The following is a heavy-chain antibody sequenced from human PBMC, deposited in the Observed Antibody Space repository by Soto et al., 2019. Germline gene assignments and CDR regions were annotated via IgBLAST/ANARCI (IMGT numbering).Heavy chain of an antibody. Sequence: GGSLRLSCAAYELTFSTYAMHWVRQAPGKGMDSEAIISYNGRFEHYADSVKGLFSISRYNSKKTLYLQMSSLRFEDTAVYYFAKLPHLGFPSCPYYYPMDVWGPGTTVTVSS. CDR1: ELTFSTYA. CDR3: AKLPHLGFPSCPYYYPMDV. V-gene: IGHV3-30*18. J-gene: IGHJ6*02. CDR2: ISYNGRFE.